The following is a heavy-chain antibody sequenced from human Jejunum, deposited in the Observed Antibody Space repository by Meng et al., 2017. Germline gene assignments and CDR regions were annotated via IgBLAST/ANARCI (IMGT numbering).Heavy chain of an antibody. CDR1: GFTFSDYT. J-gene: IGHJ5*02. D-gene: IGHD6-19*01. V-gene: IGHV3-21*02. CDR3: VRNSGWFDV. Sequence: EVQLVESGGGLVKPGGFVRLSCAASGFTFSDYTMTWVRQAPGKGLEWVSYISTSSNYIYYADSLKGRSAVSRDNAENSLYLQIDALRAEDSAVYYCVRNSGWFDVWGQGALVTVSS. CDR2: ISTSSNYI.